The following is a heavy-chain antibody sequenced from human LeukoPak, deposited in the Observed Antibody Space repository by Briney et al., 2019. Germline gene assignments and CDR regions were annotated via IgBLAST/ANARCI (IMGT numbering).Heavy chain of an antibody. CDR1: GYSFTSYW. CDR3: ARPRLEPAAIRVDYFDY. D-gene: IGHD2-2*01. Sequence: GESLKIYCKGSGYSFTSYWIGWVRQMPGKGLEWIGIIYPGDSDTRYSPSFQGQVTISADKSISTASLQWSSLKASDTAMYYCARPRLEPAAIRVDYFDYWGQGTLVTVSS. J-gene: IGHJ4*02. CDR2: IYPGDSDT. V-gene: IGHV5-51*01.